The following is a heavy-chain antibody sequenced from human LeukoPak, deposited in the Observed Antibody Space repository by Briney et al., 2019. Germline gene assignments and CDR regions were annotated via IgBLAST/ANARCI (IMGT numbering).Heavy chain of an antibody. CDR1: GYTFTSYG. D-gene: IGHD6-19*01. CDR3: ASISSGCHDY. V-gene: IGHV1-18*01. Sequence: ASVKVSCKTSGYTFTSYGISWVRQAPGQGLEWMGWISAYNGNTNYAQKLQGRVTMTTDTSTSTAYMELRSLRSDDTDVYYCASISSGCHDYWGQGTLVTVSS. CDR2: ISAYNGNT. J-gene: IGHJ4*02.